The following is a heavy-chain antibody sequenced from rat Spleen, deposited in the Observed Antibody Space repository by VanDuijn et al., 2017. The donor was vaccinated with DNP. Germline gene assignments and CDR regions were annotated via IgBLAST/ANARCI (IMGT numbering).Heavy chain of an antibody. CDR1: GFTFSNYG. CDR2: ISPSGGST. D-gene: IGHD1-6*01. V-gene: IGHV5-19*01. Sequence: EVQLVESGGGLVQPGRSLKVSCAASGFTFSNYGMHWIRQAPTKGLEWVASISPSGGSTYYRDSVKGRFTISRDNAKSTLYLQMNSLRSEDTATYYCARQRVMYTTATGFAYWGQGTLVTVSS. J-gene: IGHJ3*01. CDR3: ARQRVMYTTATGFAY.